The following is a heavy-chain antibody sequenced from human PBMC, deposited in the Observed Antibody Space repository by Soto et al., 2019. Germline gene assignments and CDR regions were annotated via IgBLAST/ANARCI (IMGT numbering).Heavy chain of an antibody. V-gene: IGHV3-73*02. J-gene: IGHJ1*01. CDR2: IRSKANDYAT. CDR3: TGAYCTGGTCYSGYFQH. D-gene: IGHD2-15*01. CDR1: GFTFSGST. Sequence: EVQLVQSGGGLVQPGGSLKLSCAASGFTFSGSTVHWVRQASGEGLQWVGRIRSKANDYATTYIASVKGRFTISRDDSRNTAYLQMSDRKTEDTAVYYCTGAYCTGGTCYSGYFQHWGQGALVTVFS.